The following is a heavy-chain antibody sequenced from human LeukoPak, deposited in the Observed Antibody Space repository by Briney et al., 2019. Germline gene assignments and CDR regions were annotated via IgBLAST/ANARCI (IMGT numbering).Heavy chain of an antibody. Sequence: QPGGSLRLSCAASGFTFSSYGMHWVRQAPGKGLEWVGVISYDGTQKYYADSVRGRFTISRDNSKNTMYLEMSSLRAEDSAMYFCAKAAEIWLILDYWGQGTLVTVSS. CDR2: ISYDGTQK. V-gene: IGHV3-30*18. J-gene: IGHJ4*02. D-gene: IGHD2-15*01. CDR1: GFTFSSYG. CDR3: AKAAEIWLILDY.